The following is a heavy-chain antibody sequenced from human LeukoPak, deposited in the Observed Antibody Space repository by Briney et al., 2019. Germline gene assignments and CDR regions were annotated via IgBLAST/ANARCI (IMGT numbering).Heavy chain of an antibody. D-gene: IGHD5-18*01. Sequence: GGSLRLSCAASGFTVSSNYMSWVRQAPGKGLEWVSVIYSGGSTYYADSVKGRFTISRDNAKNSLYLQMNSLRAEDTAVYYCATVDTAMVTPYYYYYMDVWGKGTTVTVSS. CDR2: IYSGGST. V-gene: IGHV3-66*01. J-gene: IGHJ6*03. CDR3: ATVDTAMVTPYYYYYMDV. CDR1: GFTVSSNY.